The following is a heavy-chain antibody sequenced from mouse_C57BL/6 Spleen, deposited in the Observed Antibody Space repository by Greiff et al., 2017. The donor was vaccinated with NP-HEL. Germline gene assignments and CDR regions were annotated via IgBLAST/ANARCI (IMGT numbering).Heavy chain of an antibody. D-gene: IGHD2-3*01. CDR2: IDPETGGT. V-gene: IGHV1-15*01. CDR3: TSLYDGYYFDY. Sequence: QVQLQQSGAELVRPGASVTLSCKASGYTFTDYEMHWVKQTPVHGLEWIGAIDPETGGTDYNQKFKGKAILTADKSSSTAYMELRSLTSEDSAVYYCTSLYDGYYFDYWGQGTTLTVSS. CDR1: GYTFTDYE. J-gene: IGHJ2*01.